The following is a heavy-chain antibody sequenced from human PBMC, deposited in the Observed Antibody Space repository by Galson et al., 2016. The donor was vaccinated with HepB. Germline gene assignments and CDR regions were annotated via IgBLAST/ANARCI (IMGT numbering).Heavy chain of an antibody. CDR2: IRSNTYGGAT. V-gene: IGHV3-49*03. J-gene: IGHJ4*02. D-gene: IGHD5-12*01. CDR1: GFIFDDYA. CDR3: SRGPSWLHYFDY. Sequence: SLRLSCAASGFIFDDYAMTWFRQAPGKGLEWVGFIRSNTYGGATAYAAFVKGRFFISRDDSSSVAYLQMNSLKTEDTAVYYCSRGPSWLHYFDYWGRGALVTVSS.